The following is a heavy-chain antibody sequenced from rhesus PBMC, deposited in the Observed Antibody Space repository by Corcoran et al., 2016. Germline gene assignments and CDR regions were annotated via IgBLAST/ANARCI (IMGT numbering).Heavy chain of an antibody. CDR1: GYQFTDYS. Sequence: EVHLVPSGAAVKKPGASVNISSQASGYQFTDYSLQWVRQAPGKGLEWMGPGNPEDGETIHAQKFQDRITITTDTTTDTAYMELGSLRSEDTAVYYCATGRSWKLFDYWGQGVLVTVSS. V-gene: IGHV1-111*02. D-gene: IGHD6-25*01. J-gene: IGHJ4*01. CDR2: GNPEDGET. CDR3: ATGRSWKLFDY.